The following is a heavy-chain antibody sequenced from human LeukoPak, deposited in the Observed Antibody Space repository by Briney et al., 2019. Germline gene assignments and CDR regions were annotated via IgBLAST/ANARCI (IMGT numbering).Heavy chain of an antibody. CDR2: IYYSGST. J-gene: IGHJ4*02. D-gene: IGHD3-22*01. Sequence: SETLSLTCAVYGGSFSGYYWSWLRQPPGKGLEWIGYIYYSGSTYYNPSLKSRVTISVDTSKNQFSLKLSSVTAADTAVYYCARGGNYCDISGYPDYWGQGTLVTVSS. CDR3: ARGGNYCDISGYPDY. CDR1: GGSFSGYY. V-gene: IGHV4-34*09.